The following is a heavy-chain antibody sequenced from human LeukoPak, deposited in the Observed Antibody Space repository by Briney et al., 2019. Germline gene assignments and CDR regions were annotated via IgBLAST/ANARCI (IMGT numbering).Heavy chain of an antibody. D-gene: IGHD3-3*01. CDR3: AKVPVPITIFNGMDV. J-gene: IGHJ6*02. CDR2: ISYEGSNK. Sequence: GGSLRLSCAASGFTFSSYGMHWVRQAPGKGLEWVAVISYEGSNKYYADSVKGRFTISRDNSKNTLYLQMNSLRAEDTAVYYCAKVPVPITIFNGMDVWGQGTTVTVSS. V-gene: IGHV3-30*18. CDR1: GFTFSSYG.